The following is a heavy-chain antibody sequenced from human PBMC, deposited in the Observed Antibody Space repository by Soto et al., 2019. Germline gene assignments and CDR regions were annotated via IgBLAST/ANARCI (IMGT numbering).Heavy chain of an antibody. Sequence: ASVKVSCKASGYTFTSYYMHWVRQAPGQGLEWMGWINPNSGGTNYAQKFQGWVTMTRDTSISTAYMELSRLRSDDTAVYYCARDRGGTSNYYYYYYGMDVWGQGTTVTVSS. V-gene: IGHV1-2*04. CDR1: GYTFTSYY. J-gene: IGHJ6*02. CDR2: INPNSGGT. CDR3: ARDRGGTSNYYYYYYGMDV. D-gene: IGHD3-10*01.